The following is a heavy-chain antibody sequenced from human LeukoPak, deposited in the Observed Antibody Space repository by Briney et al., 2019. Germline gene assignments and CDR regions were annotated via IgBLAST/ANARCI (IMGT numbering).Heavy chain of an antibody. D-gene: IGHD1-20*01. Sequence: GGSLRLSCAASGFTFSSYSMNWVRQAPGKGLEWVSSISSSSSYIYYADSVKGRSTISRDNAKNSLYLQMDSLRDEDTAVYYCARSQYNWNYVGYWGQGTLVTVSS. CDR2: ISSSSSYI. CDR1: GFTFSSYS. J-gene: IGHJ4*02. CDR3: ARSQYNWNYVGY. V-gene: IGHV3-21*01.